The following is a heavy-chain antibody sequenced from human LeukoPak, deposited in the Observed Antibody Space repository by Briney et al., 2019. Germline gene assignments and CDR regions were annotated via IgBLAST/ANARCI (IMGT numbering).Heavy chain of an antibody. CDR3: ARAPYSGSYYSTYYFDY. Sequence: PSETLSLTCTVSGGSISSYYWSWIRQPPGKGLEWIGDIYYSGSTNYNPSLKSRVTISVDTSKNQFSLKLSSVTAADTAVYYCARAPYSGSYYSTYYFDYWGQGTLVTVSS. D-gene: IGHD1-26*01. J-gene: IGHJ4*02. V-gene: IGHV4-59*01. CDR2: IYYSGST. CDR1: GGSISSYY.